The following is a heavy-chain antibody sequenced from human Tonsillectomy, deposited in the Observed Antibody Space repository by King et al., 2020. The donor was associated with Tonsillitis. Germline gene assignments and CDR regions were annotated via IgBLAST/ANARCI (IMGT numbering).Heavy chain of an antibody. CDR2: ISTSSSYT. CDR1: GFTFSDYY. Sequence: VQLVESGGDLVKPGGPLRLSCAASGFTFSDYYMSWIRQAPGKGLEWVSYISTSSSYTNYADSVEGRFTISRDNTKNSLYLQMNSLRAEDPAVYFCARRYYHHSRVHWYFDLWGRGTLVTVSS. V-gene: IGHV3-11*06. D-gene: IGHD3-22*01. J-gene: IGHJ2*01. CDR3: ARRYYHHSRVHWYFDL.